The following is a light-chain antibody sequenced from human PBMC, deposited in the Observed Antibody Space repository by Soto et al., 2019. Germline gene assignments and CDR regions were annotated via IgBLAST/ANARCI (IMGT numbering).Light chain of an antibody. J-gene: IGKJ1*01. CDR3: QQYTVWPWT. CDR1: QSVRSY. V-gene: IGKV3-15*01. Sequence: EIVMTQSPVTLSVSPGERVTLSCRASQSVRSYLACHQHKPGQAPRLLIYGSFNRATGIPARFSGSGSGVDFTLTISSLQSEDSAVYYCQQYTVWPWTFGQGTKVDIK. CDR2: GSF.